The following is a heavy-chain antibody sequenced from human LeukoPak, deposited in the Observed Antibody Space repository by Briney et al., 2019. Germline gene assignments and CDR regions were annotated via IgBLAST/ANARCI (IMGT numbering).Heavy chain of an antibody. V-gene: IGHV3-23*01. CDR2: VSGSGGST. CDR1: GFAFSNFA. J-gene: IGHJ4*02. CDR3: AKDAGYSYGVFDY. D-gene: IGHD5-18*01. Sequence: GGSLRLSCAASGFAFSNFAMTWVRQAPGKGLGWVSVVSGSGGSTNYADSVQGRFTISRDNSKNTLYLQMNSLRAEDTGVYYCAKDAGYSYGVFDYWGQGTLVTVSS.